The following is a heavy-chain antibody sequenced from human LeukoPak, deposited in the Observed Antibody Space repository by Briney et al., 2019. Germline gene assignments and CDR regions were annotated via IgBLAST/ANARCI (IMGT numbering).Heavy chain of an antibody. Sequence: ASVKVSCKASGYTFTSFDINWVRQATGQGLEWMGWMNPNSGNTGYAQRFQGRVTMTRNTSITTAYMELSSLRSEDTAVYYCARSAARRAVGYWFDPWGQGTLVTVSS. V-gene: IGHV1-8*01. CDR3: ARSAARRAVGYWFDP. D-gene: IGHD6-6*01. J-gene: IGHJ5*02. CDR1: GYTFTSFD. CDR2: MNPNSGNT.